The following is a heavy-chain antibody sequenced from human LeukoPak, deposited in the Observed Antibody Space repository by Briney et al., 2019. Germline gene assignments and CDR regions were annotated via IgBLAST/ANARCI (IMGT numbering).Heavy chain of an antibody. CDR1: GFTVGSNY. CDR2: IYSAGST. D-gene: IGHD3-22*01. J-gene: IGHJ3*02. Sequence: GGSLRLSCAASGFTVGSNYMSWVRQAPGKGLEWVSLIYSAGSTYYADSVKGRFTISRDNSKNTLYLQMNSLRAEDTAVYYCARDGFSSGYPYDAFDIWGQGTMVTVSS. CDR3: ARDGFSSGYPYDAFDI. V-gene: IGHV3-53*01.